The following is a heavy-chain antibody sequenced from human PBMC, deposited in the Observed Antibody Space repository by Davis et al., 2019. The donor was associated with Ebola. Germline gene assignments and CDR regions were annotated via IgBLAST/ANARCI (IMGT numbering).Heavy chain of an antibody. CDR2: INPSGGST. Sequence: ASVKVSCKASGCTFTSYYMHWVRQAPGQGLEWMGIINPSGGSTSYAQKFQGRVTMTRDTSTSTVYMELSSLRSEDTAVYYCATGQWRLWLIYWGQGTLVTVSS. D-gene: IGHD5-18*01. V-gene: IGHV1-46*03. CDR1: GCTFTSYY. J-gene: IGHJ4*02. CDR3: ATGQWRLWLIY.